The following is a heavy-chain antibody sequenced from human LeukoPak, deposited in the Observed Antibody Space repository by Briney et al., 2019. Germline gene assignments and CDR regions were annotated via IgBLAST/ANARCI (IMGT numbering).Heavy chain of an antibody. D-gene: IGHD6-19*01. CDR2: IDSDGSST. Sequence: GGSLRLSCAASGFTFSGYWMHWVRQAPCKGLVGVSHIDSDGSSTNYADSVKGRFTISRDNAKNTLYLHMNSLRAEDTAVYYCARALRLAVNLDYWGQGTLVTVSS. CDR3: ARALRLAVNLDY. CDR1: GFTFSGYW. V-gene: IGHV3-74*01. J-gene: IGHJ4*02.